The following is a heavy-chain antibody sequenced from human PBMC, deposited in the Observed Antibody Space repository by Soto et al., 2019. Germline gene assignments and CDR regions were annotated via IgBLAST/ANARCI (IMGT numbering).Heavy chain of an antibody. V-gene: IGHV1-69*01. CDR3: ARGNCGGDCYIPGYYYYGMDV. Sequence: QVQLVQSGAEVKKPGSSVKVSCKASGGTFSSYAISWVRQAPGQGLEWMGGIIAIFGTANYAQKFQGRVTITADESTSTAYMELSSLRSEDTAVYYCARGNCGGDCYIPGYYYYGMDVWGQGTTVTVSS. CDR1: GGTFSSYA. D-gene: IGHD2-21*02. J-gene: IGHJ6*02. CDR2: IIAIFGTA.